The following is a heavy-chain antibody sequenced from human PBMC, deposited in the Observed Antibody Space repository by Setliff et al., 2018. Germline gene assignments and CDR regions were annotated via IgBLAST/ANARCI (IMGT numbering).Heavy chain of an antibody. Sequence: SETLSLTCAVYGASFSGTYCSWIRQSPGKGLEWIGEINHTGSTNWIGEINHSGSPNYNPSLKSRVTMSVDTSKSQFSLKLSSVTAADTAVYYCARIRRYYDYYYMDVWGKGTTVTVSS. D-gene: IGHD3-16*01. J-gene: IGHJ6*03. CDR3: ARIRRYYDYYYMDV. CDR1: GASFSGTY. V-gene: IGHV4-34*01. CDR2: INHSGSP.